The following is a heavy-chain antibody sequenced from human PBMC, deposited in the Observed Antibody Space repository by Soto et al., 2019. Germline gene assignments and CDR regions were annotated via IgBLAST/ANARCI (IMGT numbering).Heavy chain of an antibody. J-gene: IGHJ5*02. CDR2: INNDGGTT. V-gene: IGHV3-74*01. CDR3: VRSNWNLGFDP. Sequence: EVQLVESGGGLVQPGGSLRLSCAASGFTFSSYWMHWVRQAPGKGLVWVSRINNDGGTTSYADSVKGRFTISRDNAKNTLYLQMNSLRADDTGVYFCVRSNWNLGFDPWCQGTLVTVSS. CDR1: GFTFSSYW. D-gene: IGHD1-20*01.